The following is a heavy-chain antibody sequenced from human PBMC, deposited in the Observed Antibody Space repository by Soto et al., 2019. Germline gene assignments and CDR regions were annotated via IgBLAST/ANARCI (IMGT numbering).Heavy chain of an antibody. D-gene: IGHD6-19*01. V-gene: IGHV3-74*01. CDR2: INSDGSST. CDR1: GFTFSSYW. J-gene: IGHJ3*02. Sequence: EVQLVESGGGLVQPGGSLRLSCAASGFTFSSYWMHWVRQAPGKGLVWVSRINSDGSSTSYADSVKGRFTISRDNAKNTRYLQMNSLGAEDTAVYYCARTIAVAVNDAFDIWGQGTMVTVSS. CDR3: ARTIAVAVNDAFDI.